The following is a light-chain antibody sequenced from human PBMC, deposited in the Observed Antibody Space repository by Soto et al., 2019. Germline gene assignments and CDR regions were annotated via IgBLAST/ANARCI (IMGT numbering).Light chain of an antibody. CDR3: QQYKNYPIT. CDR2: EAS. J-gene: IGKJ5*01. Sequence: MTQSPPKLSVSPGERAILSCDASQSVSSNLAWYQQKPEKAPKSLIYEASSLQSGVPSRCSGSGSWTDFTLTSSSLQPEDFATYYCQQYKNYPITFGQGTRLEIK. V-gene: IGKV1D-16*01. CDR1: QSVSSN.